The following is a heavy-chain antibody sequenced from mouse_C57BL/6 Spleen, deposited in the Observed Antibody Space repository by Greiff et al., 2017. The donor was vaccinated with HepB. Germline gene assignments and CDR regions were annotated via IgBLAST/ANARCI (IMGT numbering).Heavy chain of an antibody. CDR3: ASYYGSSRGFDV. Sequence: EVKLMESGGGLVKPGGSLKLSCAASGFTFSSYTMSWVRQTPEKRLEWVATISGGGGNTYYPDSVKGRFTISRDNAKNTLYLQMSSLRSEDTALYYCASYYGSSRGFDVWGTGTTVTVSS. CDR1: GFTFSSYT. V-gene: IGHV5-9*01. D-gene: IGHD1-1*01. CDR2: ISGGGGNT. J-gene: IGHJ1*03.